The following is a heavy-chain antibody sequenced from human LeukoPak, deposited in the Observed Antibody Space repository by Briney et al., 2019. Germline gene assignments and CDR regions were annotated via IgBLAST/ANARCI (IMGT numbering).Heavy chain of an antibody. CDR2: IKQGGSEK. V-gene: IGHV3-7*01. Sequence: GGSLRLSCAASGFTFSSYWMSWVRQAPGKGLEWVANIKQGGSEKYYVDSVKGRFTISRDNAKNSLYLQMNSLRAEDTAVYYCARGLGRTVTSTFFDYWGQGTLVTVSS. CDR3: ARGLGRTVTSTFFDY. D-gene: IGHD4-17*01. CDR1: GFTFSSYW. J-gene: IGHJ4*02.